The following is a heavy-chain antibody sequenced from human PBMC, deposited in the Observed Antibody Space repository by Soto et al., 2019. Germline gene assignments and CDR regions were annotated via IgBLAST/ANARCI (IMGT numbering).Heavy chain of an antibody. CDR1: GFTFSSHI. Sequence: QVQLVESGGGVVQPGRSLRLSCAASGFTFSSHIMHWVRQTPGKGLEWMTFISHDGKNKCYADSVKGRFTISRDNSENTLYLQMDSLRAEGTAVYYCARDDEGGSGCDLGYWGQGTLVTVSS. V-gene: IGHV3-30*03. D-gene: IGHD6-19*01. J-gene: IGHJ4*02. CDR2: ISHDGKNK. CDR3: ARDDEGGSGCDLGY.